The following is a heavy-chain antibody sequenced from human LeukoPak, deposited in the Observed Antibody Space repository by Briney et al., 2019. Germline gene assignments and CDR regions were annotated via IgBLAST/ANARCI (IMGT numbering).Heavy chain of an antibody. J-gene: IGHJ4*02. CDR3: ARDNSGQVDY. Sequence: PGGSLRLSCAASGFTFSSYSMNWVRQAPGKGLEWVSSISRSSSYRYYADSVKGRFTISRDNAKNSLYLQMNSLRAEDTAVYYCARDNSGQVDYWGQGTLVTVSS. CDR2: ISRSSSYR. CDR1: GFTFSSYS. V-gene: IGHV3-21*01. D-gene: IGHD1-26*01.